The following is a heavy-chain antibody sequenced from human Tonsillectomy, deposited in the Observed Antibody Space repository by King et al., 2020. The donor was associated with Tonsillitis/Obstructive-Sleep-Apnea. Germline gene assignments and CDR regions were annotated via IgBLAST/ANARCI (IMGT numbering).Heavy chain of an antibody. CDR2: IDWDDDK. CDR3: ALIHYYDRHYFDY. CDR1: GFSLSTSGMC. D-gene: IGHD3-22*01. Sequence: TLKESGPALVKPTQTLTLTCTFSGFSLSTSGMCVTWIRQPPGKALEWLARIDWDDDKYYSASPKTRLTISKDTSKNQVVLTMTNMDPVDTATYYCALIHYYDRHYFDYWGQGTLVTVSS. V-gene: IGHV2-70*11. J-gene: IGHJ4*02.